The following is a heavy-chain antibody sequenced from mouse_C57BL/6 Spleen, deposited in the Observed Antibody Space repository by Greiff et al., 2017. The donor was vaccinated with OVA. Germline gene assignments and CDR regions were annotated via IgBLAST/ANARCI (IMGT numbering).Heavy chain of an antibody. Sequence: EVKLVESGEGLVKPGGSLKLSCAASGFTFSSYAMSWVRQTPEKRLEWVAYISSGGDYIYYADTVKGRFTISRDNARNTLYLQMSSLKSEDTAMYYCTREGGSSPYWYFDVWGTGTTVTVSS. CDR3: TREGGSSPYWYFDV. V-gene: IGHV5-9-1*02. D-gene: IGHD1-1*01. J-gene: IGHJ1*03. CDR2: ISSGGDYI. CDR1: GFTFSSYA.